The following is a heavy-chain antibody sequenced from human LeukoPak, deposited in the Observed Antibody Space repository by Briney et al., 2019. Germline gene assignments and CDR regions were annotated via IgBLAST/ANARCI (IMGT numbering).Heavy chain of an antibody. Sequence: SETLSLTCTVSGGSISSSSYYWGWIRQPPGKGLEWIGSIYYSGSTYYNPSLKSRVTISVDTSKNQFSLKLSSVTAADTAVYYCATGPYYYVLNWGQGTLVTVSS. CDR2: IYYSGST. CDR1: GGSISSSSYY. J-gene: IGHJ4*02. CDR3: ATGPYYYVLN. D-gene: IGHD3-10*02. V-gene: IGHV4-39*07.